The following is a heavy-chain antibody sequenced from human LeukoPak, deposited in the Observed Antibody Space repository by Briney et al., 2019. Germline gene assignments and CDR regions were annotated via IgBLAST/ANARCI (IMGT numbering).Heavy chain of an antibody. Sequence: SVKVSCKASGGTFSSYAISWGRQAPGQGLEWMGRIIPIFGTANYAQKFQGRVTITTDESTSTAYMELSSLRSEDTAVYYCARDGRVGGDYKRPFDYCGQGTLVTVSS. D-gene: IGHD4-17*01. CDR2: IIPIFGTA. V-gene: IGHV1-69*05. J-gene: IGHJ4*02. CDR1: GGTFSSYA. CDR3: ARDGRVGGDYKRPFDY.